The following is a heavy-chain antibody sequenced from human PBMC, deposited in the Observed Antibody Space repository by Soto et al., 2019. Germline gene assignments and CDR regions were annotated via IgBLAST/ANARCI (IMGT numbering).Heavy chain of an antibody. Sequence: QVQLQESGPGLVKPSQTLSLACSVSGASISSGGYFWSWIRQLPGKGLEWIGYIHYSGSTYYNPSLKSRVVLSMDTSKNYFSLKLSSVTAADTAVFYCARGFVETAMAFDYWGQGALVTVSS. CDR3: ARGFVETAMAFDY. CDR2: IHYSGST. V-gene: IGHV4-31*03. J-gene: IGHJ4*02. D-gene: IGHD5-18*01. CDR1: GASISSGGYF.